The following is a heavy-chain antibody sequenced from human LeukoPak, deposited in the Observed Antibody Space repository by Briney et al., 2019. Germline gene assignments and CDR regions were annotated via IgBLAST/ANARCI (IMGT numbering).Heavy chain of an antibody. J-gene: IGHJ4*02. CDR1: GGSISSGDYY. CDR3: ARAARPTSDTSGSYWYYFDY. D-gene: IGHD3-22*01. Sequence: PSETLSLTCTVSGGSISSGDYYWSWIRQPPGKGLEWIGYIYYSGSTYYNPSLKSRVTISVDTSKNQFSLKLSSVTAADTAVYYCARAARPTSDTSGSYWYYFDYWGQGILVTVSS. V-gene: IGHV4-30-4*01. CDR2: IYYSGST.